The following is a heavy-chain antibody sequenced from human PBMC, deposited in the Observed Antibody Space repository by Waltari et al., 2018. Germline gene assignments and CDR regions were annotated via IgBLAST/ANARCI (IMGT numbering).Heavy chain of an antibody. D-gene: IGHD2-2*01. CDR2: TYYSGST. V-gene: IGHV4-31*03. J-gene: IGHJ5*02. Sequence: QVQLQESGPGLVKPSQTLSLTCTVSGGSISSGGYYWSWISQHPGKGLEWIGYTYYSGSTYYNPSLKSRVTISVDTSKNQFSLKLSSVTAADTAVYYCAREGRSTSCCNWFDPWGQGTLVTVSS. CDR1: GGSISSGGYY. CDR3: AREGRSTSCCNWFDP.